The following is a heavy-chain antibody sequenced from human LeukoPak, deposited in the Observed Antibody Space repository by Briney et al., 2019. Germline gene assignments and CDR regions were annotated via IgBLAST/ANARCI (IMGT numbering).Heavy chain of an antibody. J-gene: IGHJ4*02. Sequence: GASVKVSCKASGYTFTSYDINWVRQATGQGLEWMGWMNPNSGNTGYAQKFQGRVTITRNTSISTAYMELSSLRSEDTAVYYCARGFPYSSGWLLRRRLFDYWGQGTLVTVSS. CDR1: GYTFTSYD. D-gene: IGHD6-19*01. CDR3: ARGFPYSSGWLLRRRLFDY. V-gene: IGHV1-8*03. CDR2: MNPNSGNT.